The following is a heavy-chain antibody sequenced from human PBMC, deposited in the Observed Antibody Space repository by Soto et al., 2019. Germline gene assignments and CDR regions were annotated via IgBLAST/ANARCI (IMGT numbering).Heavy chain of an antibody. Sequence: QVQLVQSGAEVKKPGSSVKVSCKASGGTFSSYAISWVRQAPGQGLEWMGGIIPIFGTTNYAQKFQGRVTITADESTSTAYMELSSLRSEDTAVYYCAREPAARPRRPYYFDYWGQGTLVTVSS. D-gene: IGHD6-6*01. J-gene: IGHJ4*02. V-gene: IGHV1-69*01. CDR1: GGTFSSYA. CDR3: AREPAARPRRPYYFDY. CDR2: IIPIFGTT.